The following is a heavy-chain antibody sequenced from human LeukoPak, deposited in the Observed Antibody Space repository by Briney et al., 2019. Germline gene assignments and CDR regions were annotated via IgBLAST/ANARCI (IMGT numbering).Heavy chain of an antibody. CDR1: GFTFSDYY. Sequence: GGSLRLSCAASGFTFSDYYMSWIRQAPGKGLEWVSYISSSGSTIYYADSVKGRFTISRDNVKNSLYLQMNSLRAEDTAVYYCAKDGRVGALFDYWGQGTLVTVSS. CDR2: ISSSGSTI. V-gene: IGHV3-11*01. CDR3: AKDGRVGALFDY. D-gene: IGHD1-26*01. J-gene: IGHJ4*02.